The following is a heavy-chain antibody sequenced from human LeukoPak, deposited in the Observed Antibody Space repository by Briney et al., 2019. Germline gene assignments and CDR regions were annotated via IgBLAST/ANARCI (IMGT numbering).Heavy chain of an antibody. J-gene: IGHJ2*01. V-gene: IGHV4-39*01. CDR3: ARSFGGNSVNWYFDL. Sequence: PSETLSLTCTASGGSISSSSFHWGCIRQPPGKGLEWIGSIFYSGSTYYNPSLKSRVTISVDTSKNQFSLKLSSVTASDTAVYYCARSFGGNSVNWYFDLWGRGTLVTVSS. CDR1: GGSISSSSFH. D-gene: IGHD4-23*01. CDR2: IFYSGST.